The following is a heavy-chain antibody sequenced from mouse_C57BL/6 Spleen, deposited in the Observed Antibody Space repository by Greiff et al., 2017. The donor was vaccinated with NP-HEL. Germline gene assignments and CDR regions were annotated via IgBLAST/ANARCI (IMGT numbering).Heavy chain of an antibody. CDR3: ARSPLWQKAMDY. V-gene: IGHV1-72*01. D-gene: IGHD1-1*02. CDR1: GYTFTSYW. CDR2: IDPNSGGT. J-gene: IGHJ4*01. Sequence: QVQLQQPGAELVKPGASVKLSCKASGYTFTSYWMHWVKQRPGRGLEWIGRIDPNSGGTKYNEKFKSKATLTVDKPSSTAYMQLRSLTSEDAAVYYCARSPLWQKAMDYWGQGTSVTGSS.